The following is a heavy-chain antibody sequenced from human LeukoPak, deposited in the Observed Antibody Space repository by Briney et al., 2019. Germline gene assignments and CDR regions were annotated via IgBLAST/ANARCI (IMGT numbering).Heavy chain of an antibody. D-gene: IGHD1-26*01. Sequence: SGGSLRLSCAASGFTVISNYMSWVRQAPGKGLEWVSVIYSGGSTYYADSVKGRFTISRDNSKNTLYLQMNTLRAEDTAVYYCAKGYSGSYRSYFDYWGQGSLVTVSS. CDR2: IYSGGST. J-gene: IGHJ4*02. CDR3: AKGYSGSYRSYFDY. CDR1: GFTVISNY. V-gene: IGHV3-53*01.